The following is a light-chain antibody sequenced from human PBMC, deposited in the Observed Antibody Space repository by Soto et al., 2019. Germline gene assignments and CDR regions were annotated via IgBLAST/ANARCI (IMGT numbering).Light chain of an antibody. V-gene: IGLV2-14*01. J-gene: IGLJ1*01. CDR2: EVT. CDR1: SSDVGGYNY. CDR3: SSYTSSNTYV. Sequence: QSALTQPASVSGPPGQSFTISCTGTSSDVGGYNYVSWYQQHPGKAPKLMIYEVTNRPSGVSNRFSGSKSGNTASLTISGLQAEDEADYYCSSYTSSNTYVFGTGTKVTVL.